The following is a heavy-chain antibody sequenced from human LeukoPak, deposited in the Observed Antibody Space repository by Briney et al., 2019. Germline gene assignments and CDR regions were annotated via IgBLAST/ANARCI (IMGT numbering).Heavy chain of an antibody. D-gene: IGHD5-18*01. CDR3: ARIDVDTAMAP. CDR1: GFTFSSSA. CDR2: ISNNGGYT. J-gene: IGHJ5*02. Sequence: GGSLRLSCAASGFTFSSSAMSWVRQAPGKGLEWVSAISNNGGYTYYADSVKGRFTISRDNAKNSLYLQMNSLGAEDTAVYYCARIDVDTAMAPWGQGTLVTVSS. V-gene: IGHV3-23*01.